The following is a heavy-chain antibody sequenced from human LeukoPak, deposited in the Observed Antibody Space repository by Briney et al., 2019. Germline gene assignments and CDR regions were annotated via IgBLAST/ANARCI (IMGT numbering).Heavy chain of an antibody. CDR2: ISSSSSYI. Sequence: PGGSLRLSCTASGFTFGDYAMSWVRQAPGKGLEWVSSISSSSSYIYYADSVKGRFTISRDNAKNSLYLQMNSLRAEDTAVYYCARDPAITMVRGVIGWFDPWGQGTLVTVSS. CDR1: GFTFGDYA. D-gene: IGHD3-10*01. V-gene: IGHV3-21*01. CDR3: ARDPAITMVRGVIGWFDP. J-gene: IGHJ5*02.